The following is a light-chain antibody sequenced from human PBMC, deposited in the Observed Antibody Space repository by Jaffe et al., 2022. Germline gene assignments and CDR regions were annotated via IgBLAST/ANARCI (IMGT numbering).Light chain of an antibody. CDR3: QQYGTSPLT. V-gene: IGKV3-20*01. CDR2: DAS. CDR1: QTISNNY. Sequence: EIVLTQSPGTLSLSPGERATLSCRASQTISNNYLAWYQQKPGQAPRLLIYDASSRATGIPDRFSGSGSGTDFTLTISRLEPEDFAVYYCQQYGTSPLTFGGGTTVEIK. J-gene: IGKJ4*01.